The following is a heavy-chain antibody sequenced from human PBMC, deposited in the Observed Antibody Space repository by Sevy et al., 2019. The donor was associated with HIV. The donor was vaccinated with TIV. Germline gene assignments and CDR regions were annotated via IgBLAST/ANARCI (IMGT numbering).Heavy chain of an antibody. CDR2: INYGGDVI. CDR3: ARVPSPQLGRCFGMDG. Sequence: GGSLRLSCAASGFTFSDYWMTWVRQAPGKGLEWISCINYGGDVIHYTDSVKGRFTISRDNSKKPLYLEMNSLRADDTAIYYCARVPSPQLGRCFGMDGWGRGTPVTVSS. J-gene: IGHJ6*02. D-gene: IGHD1-1*01. V-gene: IGHV3-11*01. CDR1: GFTFSDYW.